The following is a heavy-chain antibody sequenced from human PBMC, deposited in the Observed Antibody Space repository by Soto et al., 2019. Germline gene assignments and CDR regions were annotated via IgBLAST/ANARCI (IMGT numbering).Heavy chain of an antibody. D-gene: IGHD1-20*01. CDR3: ALDNIPGAPDYFDY. Sequence: GGSLRLSCAASGFTFSSYVMHWVRQAPGKGLEWVAVMSPSGAERYYTDSVKGRFTISRDNSKNTLYLEMNSLTSEDTAVYYCALDNIPGAPDYFDYWGQGTLVTVSS. J-gene: IGHJ4*02. CDR2: MSPSGAER. CDR1: GFTFSSYV. V-gene: IGHV3-30*03.